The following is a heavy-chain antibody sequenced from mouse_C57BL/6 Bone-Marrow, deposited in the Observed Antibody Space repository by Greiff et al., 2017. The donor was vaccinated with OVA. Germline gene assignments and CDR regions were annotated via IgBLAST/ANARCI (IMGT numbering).Heavy chain of an antibody. J-gene: IGHJ3*01. CDR2: ISSGGDYT. Sequence: EVKLVESGEGLVKPGGSLKLSCAASGFTFSSYAMSWVRQTPEKRLEWVAYISSGGDYTYYADTVKGRFTISRDNARNTLYLQMSSLKSEDTAMYYCTRAGDYAWFAYWGQGTLVTVSA. D-gene: IGHD2-4*01. CDR3: TRAGDYAWFAY. CDR1: GFTFSSYA. V-gene: IGHV5-9-1*02.